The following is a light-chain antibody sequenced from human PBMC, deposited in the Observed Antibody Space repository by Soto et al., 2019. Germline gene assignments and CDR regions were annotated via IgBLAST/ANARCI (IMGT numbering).Light chain of an antibody. J-gene: IGLJ1*01. CDR2: DVS. CDR3: SAFTGTTYV. CDR1: SSDVGGNKY. V-gene: IGLV2-14*01. Sequence: QSVLTQPASVSGSPGQSITISCPGSSSDVGGNKYVSWYQQYPGKAPKLMICDVSNRPSGVSNRFSGSKSGNTASLTISGLQAEDEADYYCSAFTGTTYVFGTGTKVTVL.